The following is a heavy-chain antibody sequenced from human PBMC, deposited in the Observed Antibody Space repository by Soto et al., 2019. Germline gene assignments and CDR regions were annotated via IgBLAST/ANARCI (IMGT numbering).Heavy chain of an antibody. CDR1: GGTFSSYA. D-gene: IGHD3-22*01. Sequence: QVQLVQSGAEVKKPGSSVKVSCKASGGTFSSYAISWVRQAPGQGLEWMGGIIPIFGTANYAQKFQGRVTITADESTSTAYMELSSLRSEDTAVYYCASTSPNYYDSSGYHGNAFDIWGQGTMVTVSS. J-gene: IGHJ3*02. CDR2: IIPIFGTA. V-gene: IGHV1-69*12. CDR3: ASTSPNYYDSSGYHGNAFDI.